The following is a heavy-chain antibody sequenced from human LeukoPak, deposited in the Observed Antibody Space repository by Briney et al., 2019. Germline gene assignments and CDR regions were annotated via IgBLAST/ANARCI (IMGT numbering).Heavy chain of an antibody. CDR2: IYHSGST. V-gene: IGHV4-4*02. D-gene: IGHD3-22*01. Sequence: PSETLSLTCAVSGGSISSSNWWSWVRQPPGKGLEWIGEIYHSGSTNYNPSLKSRVTISVDKSKNQFSLKLSSVTAADTAVYYCATGDSSGYYYFDYWGQGTLVTVSS. CDR1: GGSISSSNW. J-gene: IGHJ4*02. CDR3: ATGDSSGYYYFDY.